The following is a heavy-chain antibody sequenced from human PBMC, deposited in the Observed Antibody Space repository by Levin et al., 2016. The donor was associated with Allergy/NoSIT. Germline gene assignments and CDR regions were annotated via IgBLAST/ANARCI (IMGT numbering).Heavy chain of an antibody. J-gene: IGHJ6*02. Sequence: SETLSLTCAVSGGSISSSNWWSWVRQPPGKGLEWIGEIYHSGSTNYNPSLKSRVTISVDKSKNQFSLKLSSVTAADTAVYYCARAHCHRLLCWGHGRGYYYGMDVWGQGTTVTVSS. D-gene: IGHD2-2*01. CDR2: IYHSGST. CDR1: GGSISSSNW. CDR3: ARAHCHRLLCWGHGRGYYYGMDV. V-gene: IGHV4-4*02.